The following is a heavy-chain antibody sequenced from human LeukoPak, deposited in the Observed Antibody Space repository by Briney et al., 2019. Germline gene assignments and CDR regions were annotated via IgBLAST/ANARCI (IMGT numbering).Heavy chain of an antibody. D-gene: IGHD1-26*01. V-gene: IGHV4-59*02. J-gene: IGHJ3*02. CDR3: ARGEWELDAFDI. CDR1: GGSVSSYY. Sequence: SETLSLTCTVSGGSVSSYYWSWIRQPPGKGLEWIGYIYYSGSTNYNPSPKSRVTISVDTSKNQFSLKLSSVTAADTAVYYCARGEWELDAFDIWGQGTMVTVSS. CDR2: IYYSGST.